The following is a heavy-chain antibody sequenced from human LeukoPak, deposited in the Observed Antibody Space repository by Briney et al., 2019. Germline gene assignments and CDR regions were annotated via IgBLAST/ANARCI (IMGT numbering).Heavy chain of an antibody. V-gene: IGHV4-34*01. D-gene: IGHD3-3*01. Sequence: SETLSLTCTVYGGSFSNYYWNWIRQPPGKGLEWIGKISHSGSTNYNPSLKSRVTISLDTSKNQFSLKLSSVTAADTAVYYCARANYDFWSGYLVFDYWGQGTLVTVSS. CDR2: ISHSGST. CDR1: GGSFSNYY. J-gene: IGHJ4*02. CDR3: ARANYDFWSGYLVFDY.